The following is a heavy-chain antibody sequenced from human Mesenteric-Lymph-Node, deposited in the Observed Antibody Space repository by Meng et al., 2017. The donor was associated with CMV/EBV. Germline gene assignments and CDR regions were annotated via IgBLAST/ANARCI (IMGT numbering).Heavy chain of an antibody. V-gene: IGHV3-7*01. Sequence: GFTLSSDWMSWVRQAPGKGLEWVANIRQDGSEKYYVDSVKSRFTISRDNAKNSLYLQMNSLRAEDTAVYYCANYDFWSGSSTWVDPWGQGTLVTVSS. J-gene: IGHJ5*02. D-gene: IGHD3-3*01. CDR2: IRQDGSEK. CDR3: ANYDFWSGSSTWVDP. CDR1: GFTLSSDW.